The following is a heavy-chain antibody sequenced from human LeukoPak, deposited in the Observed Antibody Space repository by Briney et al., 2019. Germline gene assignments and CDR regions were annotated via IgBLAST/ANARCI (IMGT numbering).Heavy chain of an antibody. Sequence: SHTLSLTCAFSGYSVTSNSAAWNWIRQSPSKGLEWLARTWYRSTWYNDYAVSVKSRITINPDTSKNQFSLQLISVTPEDTAVYYCSSVAYGSSWEQSHGMDICGKGTTVTVSS. CDR2: TWYRSTWYN. J-gene: IGHJ6*04. V-gene: IGHV6-1*01. D-gene: IGHD6-13*01. CDR1: GYSVTSNSAA. CDR3: SSVAYGSSWEQSHGMDI.